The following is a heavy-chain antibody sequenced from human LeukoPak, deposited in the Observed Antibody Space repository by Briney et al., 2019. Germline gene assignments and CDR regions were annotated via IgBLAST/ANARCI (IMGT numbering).Heavy chain of an antibody. CDR2: MKGDGSEI. D-gene: IGHD6-19*01. Sequence: GGSLRLSCAASGFIFSTYWMMWARQAPGKGLEWVANMKGDGSEIHYVDSVKGRFTISRDNARNSLFLQMNGLRPEDTAVYYCARDRVVAVAGTDAFDIWGQGTMVTVSS. V-gene: IGHV3-7*01. CDR3: ARDRVVAVAGTDAFDI. CDR1: GFIFSTYW. J-gene: IGHJ3*02.